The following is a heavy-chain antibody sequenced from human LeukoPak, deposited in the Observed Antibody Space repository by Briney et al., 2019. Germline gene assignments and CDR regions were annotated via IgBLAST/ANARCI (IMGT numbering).Heavy chain of an antibody. Sequence: SETLSLTCTVSGGSISSGDYYWSWIRQPPGKGLEWIGYIYYSGNNYYNPSLESRVTISVDTSKNQFSLKLSSVTGADTAVYYCARTYYDASGYSDAFDIWGQGTMVTVSA. CDR3: ARTYYDASGYSDAFDI. CDR2: IYYSGNN. V-gene: IGHV4-30-4*01. CDR1: GGSISSGDYY. J-gene: IGHJ3*02. D-gene: IGHD3-22*01.